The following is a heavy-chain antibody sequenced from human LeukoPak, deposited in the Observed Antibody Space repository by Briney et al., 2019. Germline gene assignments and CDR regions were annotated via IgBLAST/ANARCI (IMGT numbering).Heavy chain of an antibody. CDR2: ISSSSSTI. D-gene: IGHD1-26*01. V-gene: IGHV3-48*01. CDR1: GFTFSSYS. J-gene: IGHJ2*01. CDR3: ARNRRELHYWYFDL. Sequence: GGSLRLSCAASGFTFSSYSMNWVRQAPGKGLEWVSYISSSSSTIYYADSVKGRFTISRDNAKNSLYLQMNSLRAEDTAVYYCARNRRELHYWYFDLWGRGTLVTVSS.